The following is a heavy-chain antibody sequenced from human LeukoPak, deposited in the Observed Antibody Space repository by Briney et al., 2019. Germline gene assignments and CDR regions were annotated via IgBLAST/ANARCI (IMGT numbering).Heavy chain of an antibody. CDR2: IYYSGST. Sequence: SETLSLTCTVSGGSISSSSYYWGWIRQPPGKGLEWIGSIYYSGSTYYNLSLKSRVTISVDTSKNQFSLKLSSVTAADTAVYYCASTYSSGWYLGTNWFDPWGQGTLVTVSS. V-gene: IGHV4-39*01. CDR3: ASTYSSGWYLGTNWFDP. J-gene: IGHJ5*02. D-gene: IGHD6-19*01. CDR1: GGSISSSSYY.